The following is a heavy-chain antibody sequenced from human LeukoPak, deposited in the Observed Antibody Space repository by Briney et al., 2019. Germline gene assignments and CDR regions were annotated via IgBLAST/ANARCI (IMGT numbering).Heavy chain of an antibody. V-gene: IGHV3-21*01. J-gene: IGHJ4*02. CDR1: GFTFSSYS. CDR3: ARRGYSSQTFDY. CDR2: ISSSSSYN. Sequence: GGSLRLSCAASGFTFSSYSMNWVRQAPGKGLEWVSSISSSSSYNYYTDSVKGRFTISRDNAKNSLYLQMNSLRAEGTAVYYCARRGYSSQTFDYWGQGTLVTVSS. D-gene: IGHD5-18*01.